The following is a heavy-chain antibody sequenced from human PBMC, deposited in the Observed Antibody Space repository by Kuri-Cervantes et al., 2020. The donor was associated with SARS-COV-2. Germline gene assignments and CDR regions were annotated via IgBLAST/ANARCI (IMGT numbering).Heavy chain of an antibody. V-gene: IGHV3-21*01. CDR3: AENPYYGGNPNWYFDL. J-gene: IGHJ2*01. CDR1: GFTFSSYS. CDR2: ISSSSSYI. Sequence: GESLKISCAASGFTFSSYSMNWVRQAPGKGLEWVSSISSSSSYIYYAVSVKGRFTISRYNAKNSLYLEINSLGAEDTAVYYRAENPYYGGNPNWYFDLWGRGTLVTFSS. D-gene: IGHD4-23*01.